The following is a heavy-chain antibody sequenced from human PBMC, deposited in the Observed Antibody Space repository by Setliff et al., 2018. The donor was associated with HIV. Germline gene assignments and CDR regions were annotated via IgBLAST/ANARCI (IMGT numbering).Heavy chain of an antibody. J-gene: IGHJ6*03. D-gene: IGHD3-16*01. Sequence: LSLTCTVSGGPISSYYWSWIRQPAGKGLEWIGHIYTSGSTNYNPSLKSRVTMSVDTSKNQFSLKLSSVTAADTAVYYCARDVPWGDYYYYMDVWGKGTTVTVSS. V-gene: IGHV4-4*07. CDR3: ARDVPWGDYYYYMDV. CDR1: GGPISSYY. CDR2: IYTSGST.